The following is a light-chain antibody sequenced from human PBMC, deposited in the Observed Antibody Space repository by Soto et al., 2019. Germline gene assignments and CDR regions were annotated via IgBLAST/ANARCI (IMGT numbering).Light chain of an antibody. CDR2: YDS. Sequence: SYELTQPPSVSVAPGKTARITCGGNNIGSKSVHWYQQKPGQAPVPVIYYDSDRPSGIPERFSGSNSGNTATLTISRVEAGDEADYYCQVWDSSSDGVVFGGGTKVTVL. V-gene: IGLV3-21*04. CDR1: NIGSKS. CDR3: QVWDSSSDGVV. J-gene: IGLJ2*01.